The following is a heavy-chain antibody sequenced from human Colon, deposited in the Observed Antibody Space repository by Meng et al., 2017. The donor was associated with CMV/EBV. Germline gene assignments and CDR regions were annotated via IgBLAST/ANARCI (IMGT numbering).Heavy chain of an antibody. J-gene: IGHJ5*02. V-gene: IGHV3-21*06. CDR1: GFNFSTYS. CDR3: ARHCVSASCNLDPSPS. Sequence: GESLKISCAASGFNFSTYSMNWVRQAPGKGLEWLSSISTRSSFIYYADAVKGRFTISRDNAKNSVYLQMDSLKTEDTAVYYCARHCVSASCNLDPSPSWGQGTVVTVSS. CDR2: ISTRSSFI. D-gene: IGHD2-2*01.